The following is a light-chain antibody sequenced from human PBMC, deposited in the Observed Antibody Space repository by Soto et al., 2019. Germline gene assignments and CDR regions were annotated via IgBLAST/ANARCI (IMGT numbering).Light chain of an antibody. V-gene: IGKV1-5*01. J-gene: IGKJ1*01. CDR1: QSINSW. CDR3: QQYNSFWT. Sequence: IQMTQSPSSLSASVGDRVTIPCRASQSINSWLAWYQQKPGKAPKLLIYDASNLESGVPSRFSGSGSGTEFTLTISSLQPVDFATYYCQQYNSFWTFGQGTKVDI. CDR2: DAS.